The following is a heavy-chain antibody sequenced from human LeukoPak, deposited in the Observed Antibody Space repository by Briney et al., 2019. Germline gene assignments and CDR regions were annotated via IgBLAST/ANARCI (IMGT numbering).Heavy chain of an antibody. J-gene: IGHJ6*03. D-gene: IGHD4-17*01. Sequence: PGGSLRLSCAASGFTVSSNYMSWVRQAPGKGLEWVSVIYSGGSTYYADSVKGRFTISRDNSKNTLYLQMNSLRAEDTAVYYCTRPDGDYYYYMDVWGKGTTVTVSS. V-gene: IGHV3-66*04. CDR2: IYSGGST. CDR3: TRPDGDYYYYMDV. CDR1: GFTVSSNY.